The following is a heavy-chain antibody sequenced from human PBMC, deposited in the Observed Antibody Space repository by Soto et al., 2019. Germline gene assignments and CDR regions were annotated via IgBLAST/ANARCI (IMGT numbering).Heavy chain of an antibody. CDR3: ARLVDESSGYGVYYYKDV. D-gene: IGHD5-12*01. J-gene: IGHJ6*03. V-gene: IGHV4-59*08. CDR1: GGSISSYY. Sequence: SETLSLTCTVSGGSISSYYWSWIRQPPGKGLEWIGYIYYSGSTNYNPSLKSRVTISVDTSKNQFSLKLSSVTAADTAVYYCARLVDESSGYGVYYYKDVWGKGTTVTVSS. CDR2: IYYSGST.